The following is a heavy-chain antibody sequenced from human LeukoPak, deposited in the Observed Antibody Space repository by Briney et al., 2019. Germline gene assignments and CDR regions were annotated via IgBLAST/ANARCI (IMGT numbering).Heavy chain of an antibody. Sequence: ASETLSLTCTVSGGSVSSGLYYCSWIRHPPGKGLEWIGFIYYTGNTKFNPSRKGRVTIFVEKSKSQFFLRLSSVTAADTAVLYCARERRDCYGSESFPDYWGQGTLVTVSS. D-gene: IGHD3-10*01. J-gene: IGHJ4*02. CDR3: ARERRDCYGSESFPDY. CDR1: GGSVSSGLYY. V-gene: IGHV4-61*01. CDR2: IYYTGNT.